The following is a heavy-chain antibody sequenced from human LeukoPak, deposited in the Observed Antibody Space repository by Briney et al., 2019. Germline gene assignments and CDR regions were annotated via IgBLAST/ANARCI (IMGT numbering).Heavy chain of an antibody. V-gene: IGHV4-38-2*02. CDR1: DYSIRSGYF. CDR3: GKTLTNYFDY. Sequence: ASETLSLTCTVSDYSIRSGYFWGWVRQPPGRGLAWIATIHHSGSTLYSPSLRSRVTISIDMSKNEFSLKLSSVSAADTAVYYCGKTLTNYFDYWGQGTLVTDSS. D-gene: IGHD3-9*01. J-gene: IGHJ4*02. CDR2: IHHSGST.